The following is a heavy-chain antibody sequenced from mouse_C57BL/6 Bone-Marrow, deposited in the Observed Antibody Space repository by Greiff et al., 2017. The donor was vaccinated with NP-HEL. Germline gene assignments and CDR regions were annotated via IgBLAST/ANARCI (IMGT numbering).Heavy chain of an antibody. CDR1: GYTFTSYW. V-gene: IGHV1-61*01. CDR2: IYPSDSDT. Sequence: QVQLQQPGAELVRPGSSVKLSCKASGYTFTSYWMDWVKQRPGQGLEWIGNIYPSDSDTHYNQKFKDKATLTVDKSSSTAYLQLSSLTSEDSAVYYCARLSSVTTVVATGEDFDVWGTGTTVTVSS. D-gene: IGHD1-1*01. J-gene: IGHJ1*03. CDR3: ARLSSVTTVVATGEDFDV.